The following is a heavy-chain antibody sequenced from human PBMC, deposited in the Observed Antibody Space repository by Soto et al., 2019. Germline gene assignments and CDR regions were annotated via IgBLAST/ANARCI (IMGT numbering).Heavy chain of an antibody. CDR3: ARDFPRRLGYYYYGMDV. J-gene: IGHJ6*02. CDR1: GGSISSSSYY. Sequence: SETLSLTCTVSGGSISSSSYYWGWIRQPPGKGLEWIGSIYYSGSTYYNPSLKSRVTISVDTSKNQFSLKLSSVTAADTAVYYCARDFPRRLGYYYYGMDVWGQGTTVTVSS. V-gene: IGHV4-39*02. CDR2: IYYSGST.